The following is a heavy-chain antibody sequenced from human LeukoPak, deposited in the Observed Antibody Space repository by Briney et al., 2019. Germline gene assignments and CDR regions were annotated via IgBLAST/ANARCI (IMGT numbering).Heavy chain of an antibody. CDR3: ARTHRASTSCYFWD. V-gene: IGHV4-61*02. CDR2: IYTSGST. Sequence: SQTLSLTCTVSGGSISSGGYHWNWIRQPAGKGLEWIGRIYTSGSTNYNPSLNSRVAISVDTSKNQFSLKLSSVTAADTAVYYCARTHRASTSCYFWDWGQGTLVTVSS. J-gene: IGHJ4*02. CDR1: GGSISSGGYH. D-gene: IGHD2-2*01.